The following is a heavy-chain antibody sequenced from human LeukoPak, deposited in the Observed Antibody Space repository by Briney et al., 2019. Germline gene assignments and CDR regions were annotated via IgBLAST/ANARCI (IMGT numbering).Heavy chain of an antibody. Sequence: GGSLRLSCAASGFTFSGYAMHWVRQAPGKGLEWVAVISYGGSNKYYADSVKGRFTISRDNSKNTLYLQMNSRRAEDTAVYYCARDHEWELNYYYGMDVWGQGTTVTVSS. D-gene: IGHD1-26*01. J-gene: IGHJ6*02. CDR1: GFTFSGYA. V-gene: IGHV3-30-3*01. CDR2: ISYGGSNK. CDR3: ARDHEWELNYYYGMDV.